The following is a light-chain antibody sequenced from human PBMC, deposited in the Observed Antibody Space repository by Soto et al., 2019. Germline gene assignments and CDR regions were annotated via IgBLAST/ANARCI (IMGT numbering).Light chain of an antibody. J-gene: IGKJ1*01. CDR1: QNISSY. CDR3: QQRSHWPRT. V-gene: IGKV3-11*01. CDR2: DVS. Sequence: IVLTQSPSTLSLSPGTGATVSFRASQNISSYLIWYQQKPGQAPRLLIYDVSNRATGIPARFSGSGSGTDFTLTISSLEPEDFAVYYCQQRSHWPRTFGQGTKVDIK.